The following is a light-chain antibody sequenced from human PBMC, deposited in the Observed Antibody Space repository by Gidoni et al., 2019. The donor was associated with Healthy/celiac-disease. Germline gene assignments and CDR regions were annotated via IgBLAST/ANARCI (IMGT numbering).Light chain of an antibody. CDR1: SSYVGGYNY. CDR3: SSYTSSLYV. CDR2: EVS. V-gene: IGLV2-14*01. J-gene: IGLJ1*01. Sequence: QSALTQPASVSGSPGQSITISCTGTSSYVGGYNYVSWYQQHPGKAPKLMIYEVSNRPSGVSNRFSGSKSGNTASLTISGLQAEDEADYYCSSYTSSLYVFGTGTKVTVL.